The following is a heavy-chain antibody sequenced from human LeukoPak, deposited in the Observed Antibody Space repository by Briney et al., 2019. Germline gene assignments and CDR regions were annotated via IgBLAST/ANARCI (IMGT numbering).Heavy chain of an antibody. D-gene: IGHD5-24*01. V-gene: IGHV4-34*01. CDR2: IKQSERT. J-gene: IGHJ4*02. CDR1: GGSLSGYY. CDR3: AREGLRNVHNPLGY. Sequence: PSETLSLTCAVYGGSLSGYYWTWIRQPPGKGLEWIGEIKQSERTNYNPSLKSRATISINTSKNQFSLKLTSVTAADTAVYYCAREGLRNVHNPLGYWGQGTLVAVPS.